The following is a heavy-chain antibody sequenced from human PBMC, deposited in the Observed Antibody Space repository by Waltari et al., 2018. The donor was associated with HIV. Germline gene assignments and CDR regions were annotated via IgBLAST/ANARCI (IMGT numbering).Heavy chain of an antibody. J-gene: IGHJ6*02. CDR1: GFTFINFG. CDR3: AKDNGFGTYYYYYGMDV. Sequence: QVQLVESEGGVVQPGGSLRLSCAACGFTFINFGIFWVRQAPGKGLEWVAYKRNDGSNKKYGDSVKGRFTISRDNSKNTVHLEMKSLRVEDTAVYYCAKDNGFGTYYYYYGMDVWGQGTAVTVSS. CDR2: KRNDGSNK. D-gene: IGHD1-1*01. V-gene: IGHV3-30*02.